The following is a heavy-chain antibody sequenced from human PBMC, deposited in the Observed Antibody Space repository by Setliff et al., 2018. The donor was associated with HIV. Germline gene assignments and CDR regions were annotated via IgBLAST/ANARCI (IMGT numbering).Heavy chain of an antibody. V-gene: IGHV1-2*02. J-gene: IGHJ4*02. CDR1: GYTFTGHY. CDR3: ARVLIAGRDIVGGAHDY. Sequence: AASVKVSCKASGYTFTGHYLHWVRQAPGRGLEWLGWVNPNSGNASYAQNFQGRVTMTRDTSINAAYMELKGLRSDDTAVYYCARVLIAGRDIVGGAHDYWGQGTLVTVSS. D-gene: IGHD1-26*01. CDR2: VNPNSGNA.